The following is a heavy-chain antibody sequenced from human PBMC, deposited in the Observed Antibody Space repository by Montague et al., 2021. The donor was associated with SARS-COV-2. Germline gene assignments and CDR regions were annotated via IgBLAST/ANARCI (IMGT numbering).Heavy chain of an antibody. CDR2: INHSGST. J-gene: IGHJ5*01. Sequence: SETPSLTCAVYGGSFSGYYCSWIRQPPGQGLEWDGEINHSGSTNYNPSPTSRVTITVDTSKNQFLLKLSSVTAADTAVSYCAGGYDYVWGSYRYLHWFDSWGQGTLVTVSS. D-gene: IGHD3-16*02. CDR1: GGSFSGYY. V-gene: IGHV4-34*01. CDR3: AGGYDYVWGSYRYLHWFDS.